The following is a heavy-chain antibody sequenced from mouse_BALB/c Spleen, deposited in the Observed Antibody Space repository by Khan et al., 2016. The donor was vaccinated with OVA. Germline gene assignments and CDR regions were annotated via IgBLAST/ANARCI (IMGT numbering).Heavy chain of an antibody. J-gene: IGHJ4*01. CDR3: TRSVYYVYAYAMDY. CDR2: ISFSGST. D-gene: IGHD2-2*01. CDR1: GYSITSDFA. Sequence: EVQLQESGPGLVIPSQSLSLTCTVTGYSITSDFAWNWVRQFPGNKLEWMGYISFSGSTSYDPSLKSRLSITRDTSKNQFFLQLSSVTTEDTATYYCTRSVYYVYAYAMDYWGQGISVTVSS. V-gene: IGHV3-2*02.